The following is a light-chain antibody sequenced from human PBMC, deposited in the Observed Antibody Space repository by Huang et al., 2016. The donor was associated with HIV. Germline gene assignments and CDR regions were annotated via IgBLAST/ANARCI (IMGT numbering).Light chain of an antibody. CDR1: QDISND. V-gene: IGKV1-33*01. CDR2: DAS. CDR3: QHYDDPYT. Sequence: DIQMTQSPSSLSASVGDRVTITCQASQDISNDLSWYQHKPGRAPKPLIFDASSLETGVPSRFSGSGSGTYFTLTIASLQPEDVATYYCQHYDDPYTFGQGTKLEIK. J-gene: IGKJ2*01.